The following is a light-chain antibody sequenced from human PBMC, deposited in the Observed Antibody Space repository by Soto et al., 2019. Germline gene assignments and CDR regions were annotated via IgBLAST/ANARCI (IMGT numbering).Light chain of an antibody. J-gene: IGKJ2*02. CDR1: QSVGSN. V-gene: IGKV3-15*01. CDR2: AAS. Sequence: DIVMTQSPATLSVSPGERATLSCRASQSVGSNLAWYQQKPGQAPRLLIYAASTRATGIPARFSGSGSGTEFTLTISSLQSEDFAVYYCQQYNNWPSGTFGQGTKLEIK. CDR3: QQYNNWPSGT.